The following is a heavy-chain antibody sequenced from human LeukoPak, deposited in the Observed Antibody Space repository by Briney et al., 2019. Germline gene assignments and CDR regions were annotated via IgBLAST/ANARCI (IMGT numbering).Heavy chain of an antibody. CDR3: ARDRERVVATMGYY. CDR1: GFTFSSYA. D-gene: IGHD5-12*01. Sequence: GGSLRLSCAASGFTFSSYAMSWVRQAPGKGLEWVSAISGSGGSTYYADSVKGRFTISRDNSKNTLYLQMNSLRAEDTAVYYCARDRERVVATMGYYWGQGTLVTVSS. J-gene: IGHJ4*02. CDR2: ISGSGGST. V-gene: IGHV3-23*01.